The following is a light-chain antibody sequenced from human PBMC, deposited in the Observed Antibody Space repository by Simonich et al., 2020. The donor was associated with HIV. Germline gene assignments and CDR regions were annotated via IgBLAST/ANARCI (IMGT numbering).Light chain of an antibody. V-gene: IGKV1-5*03. CDR2: KSS. CDR1: QSINRY. J-gene: IGKJ3*01. Sequence: DIQMTHSPSTLSASVGDRVTITCRASQSINRYLAWYKQKPGKAHKLLIYKSSSLESGVPSRFSGSGSGTEFTLTISSLQPDDFATYYCQQYNSSPFTFGPGTKVDIK. CDR3: QQYNSSPFT.